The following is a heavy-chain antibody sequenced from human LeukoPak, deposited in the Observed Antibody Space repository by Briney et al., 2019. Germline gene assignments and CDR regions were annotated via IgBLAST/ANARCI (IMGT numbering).Heavy chain of an antibody. V-gene: IGHV3-66*01. J-gene: IGHJ4*02. Sequence: GGSLRLSCAASGFTVSSNYMSWVRQAPGKGLEWVSVIYSGGSTYYADSVKGRFTISRDNSKNTLYLQMNSLRAEDTAVYYCARGDYGSGSYYKSPLDYWGQGTLVTVSS. CDR2: IYSGGST. CDR1: GFTVSSNY. D-gene: IGHD3-10*01. CDR3: ARGDYGSGSYYKSPLDY.